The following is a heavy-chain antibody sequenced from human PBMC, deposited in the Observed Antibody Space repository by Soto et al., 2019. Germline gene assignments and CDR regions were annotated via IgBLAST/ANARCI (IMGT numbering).Heavy chain of an antibody. CDR1: GGSISGYY. D-gene: IGHD6-13*01. Sequence: QVQLQESGPGLVKPSETLSLTCTVSGGSISGYYWSWIRQSAGKGLEWIGRVCTSETTYYNPSLKSRVTMSLDTSKNQFSLNLYSLTAADTAVYYCAGNIAAAGRRYYGMDVWGQGTTVTVSS. CDR3: AGNIAAAGRRYYGMDV. V-gene: IGHV4-4*07. CDR2: VCTSETT. J-gene: IGHJ6*02.